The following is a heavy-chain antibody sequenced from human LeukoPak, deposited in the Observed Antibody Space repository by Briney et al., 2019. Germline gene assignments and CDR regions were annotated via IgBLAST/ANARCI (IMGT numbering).Heavy chain of an antibody. J-gene: IGHJ4*02. D-gene: IGHD6-19*01. V-gene: IGHV3-30-3*01. CDR3: STGGSSGWSDF. Sequence: PGRSLRLSCAASGFTFTNYALHWVRQAPGKGLEWVAVISYDGTNKYYADSVKGRFTISRDNSKNTVFLQMNNLRLEDTAVYHCSTGGSSGWSDFWGQGTLVTVSS. CDR1: GFTFTNYA. CDR2: ISYDGTNK.